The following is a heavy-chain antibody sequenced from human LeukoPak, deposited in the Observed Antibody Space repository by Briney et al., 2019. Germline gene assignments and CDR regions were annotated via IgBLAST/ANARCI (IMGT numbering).Heavy chain of an antibody. CDR1: GYTFTGYY. J-gene: IGHJ4*02. Sequence: ASVKVSCKASGYTFTGYYMHWVRQAPGQGLEWMGWINPNSGGTNYAQKFQGRVTMTRDMSTSTVYMEVSSLRSEDTAVYYCARDTLDYNFDYWGQGTLVTVSS. V-gene: IGHV1-2*02. D-gene: IGHD5-12*01. CDR2: INPNSGGT. CDR3: ARDTLDYNFDY.